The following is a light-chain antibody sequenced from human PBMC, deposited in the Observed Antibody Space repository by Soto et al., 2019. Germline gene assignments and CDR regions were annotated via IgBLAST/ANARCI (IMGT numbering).Light chain of an antibody. Sequence: IVLCQSASTLSLTPGERATLSCRASQSVSSSYLAWYQQKPGQAPRLLIYGASSRAAGIPDRFSGSGSGTDFTLTISRLEPEDFAVYYCQQHGSSPLTFGGGTKVDIK. CDR1: QSVSSSY. J-gene: IGKJ4*01. CDR3: QQHGSSPLT. V-gene: IGKV3-20*01. CDR2: GAS.